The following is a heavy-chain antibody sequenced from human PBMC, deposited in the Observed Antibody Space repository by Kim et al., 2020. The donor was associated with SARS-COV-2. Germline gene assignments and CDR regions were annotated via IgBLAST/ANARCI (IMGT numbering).Heavy chain of an antibody. J-gene: IGHJ3*02. CDR1: GGSISSSSYY. D-gene: IGHD3-3*01. CDR3: AAYYDFWSGYSDPYAFDI. V-gene: IGHV4-39*01. CDR2: IYYSGST. Sequence: SETLSLTCTVSGGSISSSSYYWGWIRQPPGKGLEWIGSIYYSGSTYYNPSLKSRVTISVDTSKNQFSLKLSSVTAADTAVYYCAAYYDFWSGYSDPYAFDIWGQGTMVTVSS.